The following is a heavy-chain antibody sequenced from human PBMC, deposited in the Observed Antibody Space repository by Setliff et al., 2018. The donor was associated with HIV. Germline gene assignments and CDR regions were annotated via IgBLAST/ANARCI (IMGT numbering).Heavy chain of an antibody. CDR2: IYTSGST. Sequence: SETLSLTCTVSGGSIFSHYWSWIRQPAGKGLEWIGRIYTSGSTNYNPSLKSRVTISIDTSKNQFSLKLNSVTAADTAVYYCAGITVVTPYYFDYWGQGTLVTVSS. D-gene: IGHD2-21*02. J-gene: IGHJ4*02. V-gene: IGHV4-4*07. CDR1: GGSIFSHY. CDR3: AGITVVTPYYFDY.